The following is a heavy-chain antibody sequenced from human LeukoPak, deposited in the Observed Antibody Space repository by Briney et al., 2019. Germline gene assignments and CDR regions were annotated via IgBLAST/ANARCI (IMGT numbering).Heavy chain of an antibody. J-gene: IGHJ4*02. V-gene: IGHV1-69*05. D-gene: IGHD1-26*01. CDR2: IIPIFGTA. Sequence: SDQVSCKACGGSFSSYAISGVRQAPGQGLEWMGGIIPIFGTANYAQKFQGRVTITTDESTSTAYMELSSLRSEDTAVYYCASRSGSPRGVDYWGEGTLVTVSS. CDR1: GGSFSSYA. CDR3: ASRSGSPRGVDY.